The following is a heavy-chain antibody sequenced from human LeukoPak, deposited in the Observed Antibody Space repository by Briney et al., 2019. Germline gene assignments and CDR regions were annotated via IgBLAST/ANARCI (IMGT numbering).Heavy chain of an antibody. CDR2: IRYDGSNK. V-gene: IGHV3-30*02. D-gene: IGHD2-2*03. CDR3: AKDGYXSSTSCXDRRDQGPSEDWFDP. J-gene: IGHJ5*02. Sequence: PGGSLRLSCAASGFTFSSYGVHWVRQAPGKGLEWVAFIRYDGSNKYYADSVKGRFTISRDNSKNTLYLQMNSLRAEDTAVYYCAKDGYXSSTSCXDRRDQGPSEDWFDPWGQGTLVTVSS. CDR1: GFTFSSYG.